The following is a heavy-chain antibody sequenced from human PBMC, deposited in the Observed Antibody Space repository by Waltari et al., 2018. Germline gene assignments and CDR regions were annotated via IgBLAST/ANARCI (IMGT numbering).Heavy chain of an antibody. J-gene: IGHJ4*02. CDR1: GYTLIDFA. CDR3: ATDSRTVTWVY. CDR2: FDPEDGET. V-gene: IGHV1-24*01. Sequence: QVQLVQSGAEVQKPGASVNVSCKVSGYTLIDFAMHLVRQAPGKGLEWMGGFDPEDGETIYAQKVQGRVTMTEDTSTDTAYMELSSLRSEDTAVYYCATDSRTVTWVYWGQGTLVTVSS. D-gene: IGHD4-17*01.